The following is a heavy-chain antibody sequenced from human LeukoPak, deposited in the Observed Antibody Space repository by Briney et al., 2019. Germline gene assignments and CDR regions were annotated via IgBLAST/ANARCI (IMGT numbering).Heavy chain of an antibody. CDR2: IYSGGST. Sequence: GGSLRLSCAASGFTVSSNYMSWVRQAPGKGLEWVSVIYSGGSTYYADSVKGRFTISRDNSKNTLYLQMNSLRAEDTAVYYCARDGIYSNANWFDPWGQGTLVTVSS. CDR1: GFTVSSNY. CDR3: ARDGIYSNANWFDP. V-gene: IGHV3-53*01. J-gene: IGHJ5*02. D-gene: IGHD4-11*01.